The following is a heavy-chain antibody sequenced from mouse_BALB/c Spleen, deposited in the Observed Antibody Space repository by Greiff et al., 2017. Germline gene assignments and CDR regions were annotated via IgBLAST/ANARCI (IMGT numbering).Heavy chain of an antibody. V-gene: IGHV1S53*02. CDR3: RPTMIRTRDFFDY. J-gene: IGHJ2*01. CDR1: GYTFTDHA. Sequence: QVQLQQSDAELVKPGASVKISCKASGYTFTDHAIHWVKQKPEQGLEWLGYISPGNGDIKYNEKFKGKATLTADKSSRTAYMQLNSLTSEDSAVYFSRPTMIRTRDFFDYWGQGTTLTVSS. D-gene: IGHD2-4*01. CDR2: ISPGNGDI.